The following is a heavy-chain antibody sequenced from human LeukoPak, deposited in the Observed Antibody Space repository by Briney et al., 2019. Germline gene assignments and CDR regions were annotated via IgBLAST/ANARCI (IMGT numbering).Heavy chain of an antibody. CDR1: GFTFSSYE. CDR2: ISSSGSTI. D-gene: IGHD2-15*01. J-gene: IGHJ1*01. CDR3: AREYCSGGSCLYFQH. Sequence: GGSLRLSCAASGFTFSSYEMNWVRQAPGKGLEWVSYISSSGSTIYYADSVKGRFTISRDNAKNSLYPQMNSLRAEDTAVYYCAREYCSGGSCLYFQHWGQGTLVTVSS. V-gene: IGHV3-48*03.